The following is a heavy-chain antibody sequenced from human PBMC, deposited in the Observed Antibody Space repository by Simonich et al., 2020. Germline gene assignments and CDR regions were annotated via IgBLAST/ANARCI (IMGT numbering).Heavy chain of an antibody. Sequence: QVQLVQSGAEVKKPGASVKVSCKASGYTFTVYYMHWVRQAPGQGFELMGWINPNSGGKNYAQKFQGRVTMTRDTSISTAYMELSSLRSDDTAVYYCARARLYSSSHAFDIWGQGTMVTVSS. CDR3: ARARLYSSSHAFDI. J-gene: IGHJ3*02. D-gene: IGHD6-6*01. CDR1: GYTFTVYY. V-gene: IGHV1-2*02. CDR2: INPNSGGK.